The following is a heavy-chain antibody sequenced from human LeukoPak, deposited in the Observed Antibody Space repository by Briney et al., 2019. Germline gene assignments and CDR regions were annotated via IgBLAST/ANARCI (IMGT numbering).Heavy chain of an antibody. CDR3: ATPLYDSSRYFFDY. J-gene: IGHJ4*02. CDR2: ISGSGGST. CDR1: GFTFSSYG. Sequence: PGGTLRLSCAASGFTFSSYGMSWVRQAPGKGLEWVSAISGSGGSTYYVDSVKGRFTISRDNSKNTLYLQMNSLRAEDTAVYYCATPLYDSSRYFFDYWGQGTLVTVSS. V-gene: IGHV3-23*01. D-gene: IGHD3-22*01.